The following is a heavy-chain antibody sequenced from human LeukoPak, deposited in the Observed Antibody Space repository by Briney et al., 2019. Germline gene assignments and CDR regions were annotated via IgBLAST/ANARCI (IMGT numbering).Heavy chain of an antibody. CDR3: ASPKPGGGSNYFDY. D-gene: IGHD3-16*01. J-gene: IGHJ4*02. CDR2: IIPIFGTA. CDR1: GGTFSSYA. V-gene: IGHV1-69*06. Sequence: ASVKVSCKASGGTFSSYAISWVRQAPGQGLEWMGGIIPIFGTANYAQKFQGRVTITADKSTSTAYMELSSLRSEDTAVYYCASPKPGGGSNYFDYWGQGTLVTVSS.